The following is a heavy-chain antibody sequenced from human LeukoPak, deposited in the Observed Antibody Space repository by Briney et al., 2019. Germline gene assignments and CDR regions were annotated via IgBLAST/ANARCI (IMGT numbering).Heavy chain of an antibody. CDR1: GYTFTGYY. Sequence: VASVKVSCKASGYTFTGYYMHWVRQAPGQGLEWMGWISPNSGGTNYAQKFQGRVTMTRDTSISTAYMELSRLRSDDTAVYYCARRAKQLYCGGDCPPGYWGQGTLVTVSS. CDR2: ISPNSGGT. V-gene: IGHV1-2*02. CDR3: ARRAKQLYCGGDCPPGY. J-gene: IGHJ4*02. D-gene: IGHD2-21*02.